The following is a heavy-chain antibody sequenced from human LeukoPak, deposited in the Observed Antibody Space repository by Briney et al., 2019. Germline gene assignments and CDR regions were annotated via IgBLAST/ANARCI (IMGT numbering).Heavy chain of an antibody. CDR1: GGTFSSYA. CDR2: INGGAENT. D-gene: IGHD3-16*01. Sequence: ASVKVSCKASGGTFSSYAISWVRQAPGQGLEWMGKINGGAENTQYSQKFQGRVSITRDISATTAYMELRGLRSEDTAAYFCARAEVLESFGHNKHCMDVWGQGTTVIVSS. CDR3: ARAEVLESFGHNKHCMDV. J-gene: IGHJ6*02. V-gene: IGHV1-3*01.